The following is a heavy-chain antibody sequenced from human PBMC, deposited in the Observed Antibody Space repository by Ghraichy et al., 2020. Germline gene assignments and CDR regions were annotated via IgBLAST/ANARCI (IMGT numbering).Heavy chain of an antibody. J-gene: IGHJ4*02. D-gene: IGHD3-16*02. CDR3: ARGLVDYIWGSYRPSFFDY. Sequence: SETLSLTCAVYGGSFSGYYWSWIRQPPGKGLEWIGEINHSGSTNYNPSLKSRVTISVDTSKNQFSLKLSSVTAADTAVYYCARGLVDYIWGSYRPSFFDYWGQGTLVTVSS. CDR2: INHSGST. V-gene: IGHV4-34*01. CDR1: GGSFSGYY.